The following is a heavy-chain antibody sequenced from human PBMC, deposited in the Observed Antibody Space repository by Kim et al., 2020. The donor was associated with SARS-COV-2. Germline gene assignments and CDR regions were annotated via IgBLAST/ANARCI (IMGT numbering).Heavy chain of an antibody. CDR1: GFSFSSYW. D-gene: IGHD2-15*01. CDR2: LNGDGGSR. Sequence: GGSLRLSCTASGFSFSSYWMHWVRQAPGKGLEWVSRLNGDGGSRAYGDSVKGRFTASRDNAKNTLYLQMNSLRVEDTALYYCASGPSRGGRVNDYWGQG. J-gene: IGHJ4*02. V-gene: IGHV3-74*01. CDR3: ASGPSRGGRVNDY.